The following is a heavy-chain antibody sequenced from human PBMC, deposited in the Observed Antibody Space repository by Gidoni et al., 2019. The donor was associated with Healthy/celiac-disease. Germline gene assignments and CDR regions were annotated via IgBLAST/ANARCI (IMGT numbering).Heavy chain of an antibody. D-gene: IGHD2-15*01. CDR2: FDPEDGET. Sequence: QVQLVQSGAEVTKPGASVKVSCTVSGYTLTELSMHWVRQAPGKGLEWMGGFDPEDGETIYAQKFQGRVTMTEDTSTDTAYMELSSLRSEDTAVYYCATGELGYGSGGSCYSEDYWGQGTLVTVSS. V-gene: IGHV1-24*01. CDR1: GYTLTELS. CDR3: ATGELGYGSGGSCYSEDY. J-gene: IGHJ4*02.